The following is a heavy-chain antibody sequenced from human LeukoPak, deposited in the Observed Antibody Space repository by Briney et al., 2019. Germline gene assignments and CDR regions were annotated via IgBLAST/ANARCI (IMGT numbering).Heavy chain of an antibody. V-gene: IGHV3-74*01. CDR3: AKGSSSTQYYYDSSGYYFYYFDY. D-gene: IGHD3-22*01. J-gene: IGHJ4*02. Sequence: PGGSLRLSCAASGFSFSNYWMHWVRQAPGKGLVWVSRINSDGSSTTYADSVKGRFTISRDNSKNTLYLQMNSLRAEDTAVYYCAKGSSSTQYYYDSSGYYFYYFDYWGQGTLVTVSS. CDR1: GFSFSNYW. CDR2: INSDGSST.